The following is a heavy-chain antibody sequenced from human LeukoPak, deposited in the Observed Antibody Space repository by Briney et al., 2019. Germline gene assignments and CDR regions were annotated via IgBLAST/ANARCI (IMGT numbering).Heavy chain of an antibody. CDR1: GFTFSSYA. CDR3: AKVRDGYNLRGAIFDY. D-gene: IGHD5-24*01. V-gene: IGHV3-23*01. Sequence: PGGSLRLSCAASGFTFSSYAMSWVRQAPGKGLEWVSAISGSGGSTYYADSVKGRFTISRDNSKNTLYLQMNSLRAEDTAVYYCAKVRDGYNLRGAIFDYWGQGTLVTVSS. CDR2: ISGSGGST. J-gene: IGHJ4*02.